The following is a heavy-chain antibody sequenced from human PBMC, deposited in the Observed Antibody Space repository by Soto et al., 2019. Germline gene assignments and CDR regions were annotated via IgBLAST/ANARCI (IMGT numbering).Heavy chain of an antibody. V-gene: IGHV4-4*02. CDR3: ARGSRGSWYIY. J-gene: IGHJ4*02. D-gene: IGHD6-13*01. CDR2: IYRSGST. CDR1: GGSISSDDW. Sequence: QVQLQESGPGLVKPSETLSLTCTVSGGSISSDDWWTWVRQPPGKALEWIGEIYRSGSTNYNPSHESRVTISMDKSKNHFSLKLNSVTAADTAVYYCARGSRGSWYIYWGQGTLVTVSS.